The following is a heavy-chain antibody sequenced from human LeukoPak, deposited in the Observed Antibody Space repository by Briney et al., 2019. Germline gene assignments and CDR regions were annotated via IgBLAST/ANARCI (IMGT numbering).Heavy chain of an antibody. CDR1: GFTFSSYS. D-gene: IGHD5-18*01. Sequence: GGSLRLSCAASGFTFSSYSMNWVRQAPGKGLEWVSSISSSSSYIYYADSVKGRFTISRDNAKNSLYLQMNSLRAEDTAVYYCARFRGYSYSTGVDYWGQGTLVTVSS. CDR3: ARFRGYSYSTGVDY. V-gene: IGHV3-21*01. CDR2: ISSSSSYI. J-gene: IGHJ4*02.